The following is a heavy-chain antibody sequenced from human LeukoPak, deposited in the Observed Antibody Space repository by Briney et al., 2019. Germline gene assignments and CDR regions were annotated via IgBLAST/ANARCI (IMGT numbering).Heavy chain of an antibody. V-gene: IGHV1-18*01. CDR1: GYTFTSYG. Sequence: HWASVKVSCKASGYTFTSYGISWVRQAPGQGLEWMGWISAYNGNTNYAQKLQGRVTMTTDTSTSTAYMELRSLRSDDTAVYYCARVPLSFSRGVFTVVTGLSTFDYWGQGTLVTVSS. CDR2: ISAYNGNT. D-gene: IGHD4-23*01. CDR3: ARVPLSFSRGVFTVVTGLSTFDY. J-gene: IGHJ4*02.